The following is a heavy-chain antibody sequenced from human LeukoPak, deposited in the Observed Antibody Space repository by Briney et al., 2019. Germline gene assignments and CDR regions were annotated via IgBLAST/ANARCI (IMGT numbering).Heavy chain of an antibody. D-gene: IGHD2-2*01. CDR3: ARARHIVVVPAAMWFDP. J-gene: IGHJ5*02. Sequence: SQTLSLTCTVPGGSISSGSYYWSWIRQPAGKGLEWIGRIYTSGSTNYNPSLKSRVTISVDTSKNQFSLKLSSVTAADTAVYYCARARHIVVVPAAMWFDPWGQGTLVIVSS. CDR2: IYTSGST. CDR1: GGSISSGSYY. V-gene: IGHV4-61*02.